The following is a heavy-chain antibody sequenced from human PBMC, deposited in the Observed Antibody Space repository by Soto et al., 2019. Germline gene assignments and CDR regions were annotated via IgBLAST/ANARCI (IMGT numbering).Heavy chain of an antibody. CDR1: GDSVSSNSAA. Sequence: PSQSLSLTCAISGDSVSSNSAAWNWIRQSPSRGLEWLGRTYYRSKWYNDYAVSVKSRITINPDTSKNQFSLQLNSVTPEDTAVYYCARDEGSGSYYYYYGMDVWGQGTTVTVSS. D-gene: IGHD6-19*01. J-gene: IGHJ6*02. CDR2: TYYRSKWYN. V-gene: IGHV6-1*01. CDR3: ARDEGSGSYYYYYGMDV.